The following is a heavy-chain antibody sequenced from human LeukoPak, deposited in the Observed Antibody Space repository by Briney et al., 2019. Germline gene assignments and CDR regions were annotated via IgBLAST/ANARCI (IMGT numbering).Heavy chain of an antibody. CDR1: GGSISSGGYS. CDR3: ARDIDY. CDR2: IYHSGST. Sequence: SETLSLNCAVSGGSISSGGYSWSWIRQPPGKGLEWIGYIYHSGSTYYNPSLKSRVTISVDRSKNQFSLKLSSVTAADTAVYYCARDIDYWGQGTLVTVSS. V-gene: IGHV4-30-2*01. J-gene: IGHJ4*02.